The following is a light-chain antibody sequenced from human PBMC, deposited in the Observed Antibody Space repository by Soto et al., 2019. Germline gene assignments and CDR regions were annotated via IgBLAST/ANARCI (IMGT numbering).Light chain of an antibody. V-gene: IGKV1-9*01. Sequence: DIQLTQSPSFLSASVGDRLTITCRLSQGISSYLAWYQQKPGKAPKLLIYAASTLQSGVPSRFSGSGSGTEFTLTISSLQPEDFATYYCQQLNSYPRITFGQGTRLEIK. CDR2: AAS. J-gene: IGKJ5*01. CDR3: QQLNSYPRIT. CDR1: QGISSY.